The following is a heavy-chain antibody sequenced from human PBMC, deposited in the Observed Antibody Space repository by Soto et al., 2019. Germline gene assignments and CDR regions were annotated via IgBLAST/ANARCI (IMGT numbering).Heavy chain of an antibody. D-gene: IGHD4-17*01. CDR1: GFTFHDYT. CDR3: AKDLFTVTTGGGFHY. Sequence: EVQLVESGGVVVQPGRSLRLSCAASGFTFHDYTMHWVRQAPGKGLEWVSLISWHGGSTDYADSVKGRFTISSDNSKNSLYLQMNSLRTEDTALYYCAKDLFTVTTGGGFHYWGQGTLVTVSS. J-gene: IGHJ4*02. V-gene: IGHV3-43*01. CDR2: ISWHGGST.